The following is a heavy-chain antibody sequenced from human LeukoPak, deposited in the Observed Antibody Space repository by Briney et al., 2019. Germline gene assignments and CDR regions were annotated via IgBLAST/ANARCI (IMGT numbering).Heavy chain of an antibody. J-gene: IGHJ3*02. CDR3: AKHTGSPADAITMEDNAFDI. V-gene: IGHV3-9*01. CDR2: ISWSSGII. CDR1: GFTFSSYG. D-gene: IGHD3-3*01. Sequence: GGSLRLSCAASGFTFSSYGMHWVRQAPGKGLEWVSGISWSSGIIGYADSVKGRFTISGDNAKNSLDLQMESLRAEDTAVYYCAKHTGSPADAITMEDNAFDIWGQGTTVTVSS.